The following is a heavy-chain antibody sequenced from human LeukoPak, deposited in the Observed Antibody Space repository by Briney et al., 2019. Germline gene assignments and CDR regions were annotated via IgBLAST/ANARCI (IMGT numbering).Heavy chain of an antibody. D-gene: IGHD6-6*01. V-gene: IGHV3-21*01. CDR3: AGIAARPLFDP. J-gene: IGHJ5*02. Sequence: GGSLRLSCAASGVTFSSYSMNWVRQAPGKGLEWVSSISSSSSYIYYADSVKGRFTISRDNAKNSLYLQMNSLRAEDTAVYYCAGIAARPLFDPWGQGTLVTVSS. CDR1: GVTFSSYS. CDR2: ISSSSSYI.